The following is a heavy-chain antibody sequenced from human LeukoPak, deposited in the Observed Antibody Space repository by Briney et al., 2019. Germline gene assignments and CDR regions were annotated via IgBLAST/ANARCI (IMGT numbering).Heavy chain of an antibody. J-gene: IGHJ4*02. Sequence: PSETLSLTCAVYGGSLSGYYWSWIRQPPGKGLEWIGEINHSGSTNYNPSLKSRVTISVDTSKNQFSLKLSSVTAADTAVYYCARMYAYDYFDYWGQGTLVTVSS. CDR1: GGSLSGYY. CDR2: INHSGST. D-gene: IGHD2-2*01. V-gene: IGHV4-34*01. CDR3: ARMYAYDYFDY.